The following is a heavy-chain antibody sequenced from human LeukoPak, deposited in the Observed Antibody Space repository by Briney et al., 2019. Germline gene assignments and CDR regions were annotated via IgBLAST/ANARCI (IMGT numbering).Heavy chain of an antibody. CDR1: GGSISSSSYY. Sequence: SETLSLTCTVSGGSISSSSYYWGWIRQPPGKGLEWIGGIYYSGSTYYNPSLKSRVTISVDTSKNQFSLKLSSVTAADTAVYYCARPDYYDSSGALAFDIWGQGTMVTVSS. D-gene: IGHD3-22*01. CDR2: IYYSGST. CDR3: ARPDYYDSSGALAFDI. J-gene: IGHJ3*02. V-gene: IGHV4-39*07.